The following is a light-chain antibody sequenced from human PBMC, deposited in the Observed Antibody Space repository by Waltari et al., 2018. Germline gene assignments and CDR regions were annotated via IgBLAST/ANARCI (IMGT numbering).Light chain of an antibody. CDR3: QHYVRLPVT. CDR2: GAS. CDR1: QSVGWS. Sequence: EIVFTQSPGTLSLSPGERANLSCRASQSVGWSLAWYQQKPGQAPRLLIYGASTRAPGIPDRFSGGGSGTDFSLTISRLEPEDFAVYHCQHYVRLPVTFGQGTKVEIK. J-gene: IGKJ1*01. V-gene: IGKV3-20*01.